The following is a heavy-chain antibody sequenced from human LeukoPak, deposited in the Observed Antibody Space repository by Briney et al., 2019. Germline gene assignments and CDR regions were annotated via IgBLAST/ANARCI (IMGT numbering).Heavy chain of an antibody. J-gene: IGHJ4*02. D-gene: IGHD3-22*01. CDR2: FFSGGPI. Sequence: ASETLSLTCTVSGASIDTYSWTWIRQPAGKGLEWIGRFFSGGPIYYNPSLKSRVTVSVDSSKKQFSLKLASVTAADTAVYYCARGGAFYFAFDSWGQGTLVTVSS. V-gene: IGHV4-4*07. CDR1: GASIDTYS. CDR3: ARGGAFYFAFDS.